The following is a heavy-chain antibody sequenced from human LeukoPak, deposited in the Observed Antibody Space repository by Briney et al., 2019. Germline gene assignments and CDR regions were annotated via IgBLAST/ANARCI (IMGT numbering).Heavy chain of an antibody. CDR2: ISYDGSNK. J-gene: IGHJ4*02. V-gene: IGHV3-30*18. D-gene: IGHD1-26*01. CDR1: GFTFSSYG. CDR3: AKENVGATDY. Sequence: GGSLRLSCAASGFTFSSYGMHWIRQAPGKGLEWVAVISYDGSNKYYADSVKGRFTISRDNSKNTLYLQMNSLRAEDTAVYYCAKENVGATDYWGQGTLVTVSS.